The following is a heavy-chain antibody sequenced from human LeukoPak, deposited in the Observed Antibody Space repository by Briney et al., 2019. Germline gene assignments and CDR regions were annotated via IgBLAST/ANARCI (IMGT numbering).Heavy chain of an antibody. Sequence: PGGSLRLSCAASGFTFSSYAMSWVRQAPGKGLEWVSVISGSGGSTYYADFVKGQFTISRDNTKNTLYLQLNSLRAEDTAVYYCARRGTDYWGQGTLVTVSS. CDR2: ISGSGGST. CDR1: GFTFSSYA. V-gene: IGHV3-23*01. CDR3: ARRGTDY. J-gene: IGHJ4*02.